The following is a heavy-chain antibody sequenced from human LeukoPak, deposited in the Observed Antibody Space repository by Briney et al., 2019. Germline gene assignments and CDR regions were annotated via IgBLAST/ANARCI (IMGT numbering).Heavy chain of an antibody. D-gene: IGHD3-3*01. J-gene: IGHJ4*02. V-gene: IGHV3-33*06. CDR1: GFTFSSYG. CDR2: IWYDGSNK. Sequence: GGSLRLXCAASGFTFSSYGMHWVRQAPGKGLEWVAVIWYDGSNKYYADSVKGRFTISRDNSKNTLYLQMNSLRAEDTAVYYCAKDTEYDFWSGYYTPAFDYWGQGTLVTVSS. CDR3: AKDTEYDFWSGYYTPAFDY.